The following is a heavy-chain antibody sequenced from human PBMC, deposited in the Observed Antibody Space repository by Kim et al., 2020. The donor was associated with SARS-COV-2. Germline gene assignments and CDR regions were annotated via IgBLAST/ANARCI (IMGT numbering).Heavy chain of an antibody. Sequence: GGSLRLSCAASGFTFSSYGMHWVRQAPGKGLEWVAVIWYDGSNKYYADSVKGRFTISRDNSKNTLYLQMNSLRAEDTAVYYCARDNYDSSGRVDYFDYWGQGTLVTVSS. V-gene: IGHV3-33*01. CDR1: GFTFSSYG. CDR3: ARDNYDSSGRVDYFDY. CDR2: IWYDGSNK. D-gene: IGHD3-22*01. J-gene: IGHJ4*02.